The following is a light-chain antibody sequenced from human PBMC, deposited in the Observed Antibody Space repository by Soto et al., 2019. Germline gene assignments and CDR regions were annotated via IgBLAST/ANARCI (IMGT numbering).Light chain of an antibody. CDR3: QQYGSSLFLT. V-gene: IGKV3-20*01. CDR2: GAS. CDR1: QSVSSSY. J-gene: IGKJ4*01. Sequence: EIVLTQSPGTLSLSPGARAPLSCRASQSVSSSYLAWYQQKPGQAPRLLIYGASSRATGIPDRFSGSGSGTDFTLTISRLEPEDFAVYYCQQYGSSLFLTFGGGTKVDIK.